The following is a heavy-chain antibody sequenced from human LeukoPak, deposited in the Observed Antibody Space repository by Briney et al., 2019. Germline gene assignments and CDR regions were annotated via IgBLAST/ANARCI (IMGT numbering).Heavy chain of an antibody. CDR1: GGSISSYY. D-gene: IGHD1-26*01. J-gene: IGHJ3*02. Sequence: SETLSLTCTVSGGSISSYYWSRIRQPPGKGLEWIGYIYYSGSTSYNPSLKSRVTISVDTSKKQFSLKLSSVTAADTAFYYCARYIVSYPHDAFDIWGQGTMVTVSS. CDR3: ARYIVSYPHDAFDI. V-gene: IGHV4-59*01. CDR2: IYYSGST.